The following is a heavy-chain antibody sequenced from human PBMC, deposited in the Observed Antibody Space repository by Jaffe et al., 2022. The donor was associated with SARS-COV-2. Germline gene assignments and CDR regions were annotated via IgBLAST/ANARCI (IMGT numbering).Heavy chain of an antibody. CDR2: INPNSGGT. CDR3: ARWYKDSPTTVTTMDDY. CDR1: GYTFTGYY. Sequence: QVQLVQSGAEVKKPGASVKVSCKASGYTFTGYYMHWVRQAPGQGLEWMGWINPNSGGTNYAQKFQGRVTMTRDTSISTAYMELSRLRSDDTAVYYCARWYKDSPTTVTTMDDYWGQGTLVTVSS. D-gene: IGHD4-17*01. V-gene: IGHV1-2*02. J-gene: IGHJ4*02.